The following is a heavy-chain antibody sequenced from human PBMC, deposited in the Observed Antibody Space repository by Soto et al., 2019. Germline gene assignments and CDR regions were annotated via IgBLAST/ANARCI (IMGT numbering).Heavy chain of an antibody. Sequence: GGSLRLSWAAAGCTFSDYAMHWVRKAPGKGLEWVAVVSHDRRNTHYADSVKGRFTISRDSSKNTVSLEMTSLRAEDTAVYYCAKGGRQWLVASDFNYWGQGALVTVSS. J-gene: IGHJ4*02. CDR1: GCTFSDYA. CDR2: VSHDRRNT. V-gene: IGHV3-30*18. D-gene: IGHD6-19*01. CDR3: AKGGRQWLVASDFNY.